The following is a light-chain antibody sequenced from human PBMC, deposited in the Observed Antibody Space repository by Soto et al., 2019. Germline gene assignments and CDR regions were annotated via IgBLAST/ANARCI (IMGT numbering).Light chain of an antibody. V-gene: IGKV3-15*01. CDR2: GAS. J-gene: IGKJ1*01. CDR1: QSVSSN. Sequence: EIVMTQSPATLSVSPGERATLSCRASQSVSSNLAWYQQKPGQAPRLLIYGASTRATGIPARFSGSGSGTEFTLTISSLQSEDFATYYCQQLHGYPWTFGQGTKVEIK. CDR3: QQLHGYPWT.